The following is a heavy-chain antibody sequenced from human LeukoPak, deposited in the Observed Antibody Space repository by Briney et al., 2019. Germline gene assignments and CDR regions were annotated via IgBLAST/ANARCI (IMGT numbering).Heavy chain of an antibody. CDR1: GFTFSLYT. Sequence: GGSLRLSCAASGFTFSLYTMNWVRQAPGKGLEWVSSISDSSSYIYYADSVKGRFTISRDNAKNSLYLQMNSLRAEDTAVYYCARAPSCSGGSCYAFDIWGQGTMVTVSS. CDR2: ISDSSSYI. D-gene: IGHD2-15*01. V-gene: IGHV3-21*01. CDR3: ARAPSCSGGSCYAFDI. J-gene: IGHJ3*02.